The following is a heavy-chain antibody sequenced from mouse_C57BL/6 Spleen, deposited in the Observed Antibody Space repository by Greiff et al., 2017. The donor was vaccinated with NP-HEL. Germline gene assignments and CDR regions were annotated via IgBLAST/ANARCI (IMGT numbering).Heavy chain of an antibody. CDR2: IYPGDGDT. CDR3: ARDGSRYFDV. V-gene: IGHV1-80*01. Sequence: VQLQQSGAELVKPGASVKISCKASGYAFSSYWMNWVKQRPGKGLEWIGQIYPGDGDTNYNGKFKGKATLTADKSSSTAYMQLSSMTSEDSAVYFCARDGSRYFDVWGTGTTVTVAS. D-gene: IGHD1-1*01. CDR1: GYAFSSYW. J-gene: IGHJ1*03.